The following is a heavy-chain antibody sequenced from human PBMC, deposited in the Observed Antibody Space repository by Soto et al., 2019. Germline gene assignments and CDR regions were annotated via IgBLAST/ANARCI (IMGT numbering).Heavy chain of an antibody. Sequence: QVQLQQWGAGLLKPSETLSLTCAVYGGSFSGYYWSWIRQPPGKGLEWIGEINHSGSTNYNPSLKSRVTISVDTSKNQFSLKLSSVTAADTAVYYCARQRDKSGYYTGIHHYYGMDVWGQGTTVTVSS. CDR1: GGSFSGYY. J-gene: IGHJ6*02. V-gene: IGHV4-34*01. CDR2: INHSGST. D-gene: IGHD3-3*01. CDR3: ARQRDKSGYYTGIHHYYGMDV.